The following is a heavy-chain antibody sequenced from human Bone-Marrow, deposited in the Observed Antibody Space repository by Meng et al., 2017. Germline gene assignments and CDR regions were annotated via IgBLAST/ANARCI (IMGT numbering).Heavy chain of an antibody. CDR1: GASLNGYY. Sequence: QVQLQQWGAGLLKPSETLSLTCDVSGASLNGYYWTWIRQPPGKGLEWIGEINHSGSPDYNTSLKSRVTISVDTSKNQFSLKLSSVTAADTAVYYCARGRLILRNWGQGTLVTVSS. J-gene: IGHJ4*02. V-gene: IGHV4-34*01. CDR3: ARGRLILRN. CDR2: INHSGSP. D-gene: IGHD2/OR15-2a*01.